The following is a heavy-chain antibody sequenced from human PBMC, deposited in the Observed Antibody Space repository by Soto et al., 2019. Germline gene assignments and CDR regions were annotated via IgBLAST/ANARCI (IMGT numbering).Heavy chain of an antibody. CDR3: ARAANCGSDCYSPAEYSQQ. J-gene: IGHJ1*01. CDR1: GYTFSNYG. Sequence: ASVKVSCKASGYTFSNYGISWVRQSPGQGLEWMGWISAYNGKTYDAERFQGRVAMTTDTSTSTAYMELRSLRSDDTAVYSCARAANCGSDCYSPAEYSQQWGKGTLVTVSS. D-gene: IGHD2-21*02. V-gene: IGHV1-18*04. CDR2: ISAYNGKT.